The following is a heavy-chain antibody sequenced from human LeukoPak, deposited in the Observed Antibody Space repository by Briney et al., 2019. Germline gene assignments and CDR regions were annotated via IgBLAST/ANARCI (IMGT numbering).Heavy chain of an antibody. V-gene: IGHV1-2*02. CDR2: INPNSGGT. CDR3: ARGVGWAGKYYLDY. J-gene: IGHJ4*02. CDR1: GYTFTGYY. Sequence: ASVKVSCEASGYTFTGYYMHWVRQAPGQGLEWMGWINPNSGGTNYAQKFQGRVTMTRDTSISTAYMELSRLRSDDTAVYYCARGVGWAGKYYLDYWGQGTLVTVSS. D-gene: IGHD2-15*01.